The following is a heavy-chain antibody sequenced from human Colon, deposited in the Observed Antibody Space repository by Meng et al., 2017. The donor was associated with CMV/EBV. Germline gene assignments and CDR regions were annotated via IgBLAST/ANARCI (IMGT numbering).Heavy chain of an antibody. CDR1: GFTFSSYK. CDR2: IASGGAI. J-gene: IGHJ4*02. D-gene: IGHD2-2*01. V-gene: IGHV3-69-1*01. Sequence: GGSLRLSCVASGFTFSSYKMNWVRQAPGKGPEWVSHIASGGAIYADSVKGRFTTSRDNAKNSLYPQMNSLRVEDTAVYYCAREGEYQLVHWFDYWGQGSLVTVSS. CDR3: AREGEYQLVHWFDY.